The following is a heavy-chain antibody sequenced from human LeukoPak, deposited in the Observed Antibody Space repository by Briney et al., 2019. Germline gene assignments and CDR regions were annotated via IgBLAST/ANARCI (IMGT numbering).Heavy chain of an antibody. V-gene: IGHV3-33*01. CDR1: GFTFSSYG. J-gene: IGHJ5*02. CDR2: IGYDVSNK. CDR3: ARARFSSGYSYGSFFNWFDP. Sequence: GRSLRLSCAASGFTFSSYGMHWVGQAPGKRVEWGAVIGYDVSNKDYAASVKGRFTNSRDNSKNTLYLQMNSLRAEDTAVYYCARARFSSGYSYGSFFNWFDPWGQGTLVTVSS. D-gene: IGHD5-18*01.